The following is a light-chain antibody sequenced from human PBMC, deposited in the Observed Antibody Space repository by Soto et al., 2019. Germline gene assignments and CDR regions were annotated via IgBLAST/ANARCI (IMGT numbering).Light chain of an antibody. CDR3: CSYAGSNWV. Sequence: QSVLTQPRSVSGSPGQSVTISCTGTSSDVGGYNYVSWYQQHPGKAPKLIIYDVIKRPSGVPDRFSGSKSGNTASLTISGLQAEDEADYYCCSYAGSNWVFGGGTQLTVL. J-gene: IGLJ3*02. V-gene: IGLV2-11*01. CDR1: SSDVGGYNY. CDR2: DVI.